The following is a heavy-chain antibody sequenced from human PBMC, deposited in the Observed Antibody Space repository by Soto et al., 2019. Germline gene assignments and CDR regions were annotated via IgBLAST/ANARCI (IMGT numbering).Heavy chain of an antibody. D-gene: IGHD3-22*01. V-gene: IGHV4-31*03. CDR2: INYSGST. CDR1: GGSISSGGYY. CDR3: ARAQTFYYDIGGYYAFDY. Sequence: SETLSLTCTVSGGSISSGGYYWSWIRQHPGKGLEWIGYINYSGSTYYNPSLESRVTISVDTSKDQFSLKVNSVTAADTAVYYCARAQTFYYDIGGYYAFDYWGQGTLVTVSS. J-gene: IGHJ4*02.